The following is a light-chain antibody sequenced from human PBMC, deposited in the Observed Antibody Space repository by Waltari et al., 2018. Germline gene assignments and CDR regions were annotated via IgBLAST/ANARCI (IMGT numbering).Light chain of an antibody. V-gene: IGKV1-39*01. Sequence: DIQMTQSPSSLSASVGDRVNITCRASESIINYLNWYQQKPVKAPKLLIYAAVSLQSGVPSGFSGSGSGTDFTLTISSLQVEDFATYYCQQSYNTPYTFGQGTKLDIK. CDR1: ESIINY. CDR3: QQSYNTPYT. J-gene: IGKJ2*01. CDR2: AAV.